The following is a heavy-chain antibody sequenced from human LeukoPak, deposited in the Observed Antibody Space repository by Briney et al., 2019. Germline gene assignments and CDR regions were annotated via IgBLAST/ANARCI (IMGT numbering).Heavy chain of an antibody. CDR2: ISRSASTI. V-gene: IGHV3-48*03. CDR3: AREGYWSTNWYKFGSLLRYFDL. D-gene: IGHD6-13*01. J-gene: IGHJ2*01. Sequence: PGGSLRLSCAASGFTFSSYEMNWVRQAPGKGLEWVSYISRSASTIYYADSVKGRFTISRDNAKNSLYLQMNSLRAEDTAVYYCAREGYWSTNWYKFGSLLRYFDLWGRGTLVTVSS. CDR1: GFTFSSYE.